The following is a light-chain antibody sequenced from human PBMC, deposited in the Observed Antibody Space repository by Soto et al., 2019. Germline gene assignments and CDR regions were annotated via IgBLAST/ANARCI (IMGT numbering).Light chain of an antibody. CDR1: QSISSY. J-gene: IGKJ2*01. Sequence: DIQMTQSPSSLSASLGDRVTITCRASQSISSYLNWYQQKPGKAPNLLIYAASSLQSGVPSRFSGRGSGTDFTLTIMSLQHEDFATYYCHQSYSTPFTFGQGTKLEIK. CDR2: AAS. V-gene: IGKV1-39*01. CDR3: HQSYSTPFT.